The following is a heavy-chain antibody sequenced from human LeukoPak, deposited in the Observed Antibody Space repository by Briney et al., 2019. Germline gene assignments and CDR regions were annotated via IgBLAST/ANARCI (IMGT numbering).Heavy chain of an antibody. V-gene: IGHV4-39*07. J-gene: IGHJ4*02. CDR3: ARARDYNFWSANPGLDY. Sequence: PSETLSLTCTVSGGSISSGGYYWSWIRQPPGKGLEWIGEINHSGSTNYNPSLKSRVTISVDTSKSQFSLKLSSVTAADTAMYYCARARDYNFWSANPGLDYWGQGALVTVSS. D-gene: IGHD3-3*01. CDR1: GGSISSGGYY. CDR2: INHSGST.